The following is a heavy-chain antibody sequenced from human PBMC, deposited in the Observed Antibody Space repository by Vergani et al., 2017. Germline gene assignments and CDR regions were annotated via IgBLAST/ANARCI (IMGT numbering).Heavy chain of an antibody. CDR1: GGSISSYY. CDR2: IYTSGST. J-gene: IGHJ5*02. CDR3: ARLRGSGWEPHNWFDP. V-gene: IGHV4-4*07. D-gene: IGHD1-26*01. Sequence: QVQLQESGPGLVKPSETLSLTCTVSGGSISSYYWSWIRQPAGKGLEWIGRIYTSGSTNYNPSLKSRVTMSVDTSKNQFSLKLSSVTAADTAVYYCARLRGSGWEPHNWFDPWGQGTLVTVSS.